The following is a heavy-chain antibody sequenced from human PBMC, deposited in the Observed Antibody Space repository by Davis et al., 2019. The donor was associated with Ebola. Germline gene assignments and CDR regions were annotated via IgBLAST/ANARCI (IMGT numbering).Heavy chain of an antibody. CDR2: ISSSSSYI. CDR3: ARDRPLDFFFGDYYGMDV. V-gene: IGHV3-21*01. J-gene: IGHJ6*02. CDR1: GFTFSSYS. Sequence: GESLKISCAASGFTFSSYSMNWVRQAPGKGLEWVSSISSSSSYIYYADSVKGRFTISRDNAKNSLYLQMNSLRAEETAVYYCARDRPLDFFFGDYYGMDVWGQGTTVTVSS. D-gene: IGHD3-16*01.